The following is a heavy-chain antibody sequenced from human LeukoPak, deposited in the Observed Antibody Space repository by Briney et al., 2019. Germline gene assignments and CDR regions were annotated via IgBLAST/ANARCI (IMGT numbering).Heavy chain of an antibody. CDR1: GYTFTGYY. J-gene: IGHJ4*02. CDR3: ALSLGATGQFDY. CDR2: INPNSGGT. Sequence: ASVKVSCKASGYTFTGYYMHWVRQAPGQGLEWMGWINPNSGGTNYAQKFQGRVTMTRDTSISTAYMELSRLRSDDTAVYYCALSLGATGQFDYWGQGTLVTVSS. V-gene: IGHV1-2*02. D-gene: IGHD1-26*01.